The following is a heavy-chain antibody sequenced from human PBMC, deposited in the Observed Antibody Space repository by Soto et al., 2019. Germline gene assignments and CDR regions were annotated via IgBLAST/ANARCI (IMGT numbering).Heavy chain of an antibody. CDR3: ARPMAGWYFDL. J-gene: IGHJ2*01. V-gene: IGHV3-66*04. CDR1: GFTVSSKY. Sequence: EVQLVESGGGLVQPGGSLRLSCAASGFTVSSKYMSWVRQAPGQGLEWVSVIYTGGSTYYAESVKGRFTISRDISKNTLYLQMNSLRAEDTAIYYCARPMAGWYFDLWGRGTLVTVSS. D-gene: IGHD3-10*01. CDR2: IYTGGST.